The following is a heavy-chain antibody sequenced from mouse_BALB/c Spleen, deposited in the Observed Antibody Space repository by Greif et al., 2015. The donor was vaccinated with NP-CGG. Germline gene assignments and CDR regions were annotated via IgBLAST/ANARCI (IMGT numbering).Heavy chain of an antibody. CDR1: GYSITSGYY. Sequence: EVKLMESGPGLVKPSQSLSLTCSVTGYSITSGYYWNWIRQFPGNKLEWMGYISYDGSNNYNPSLKNRISITRDTSKNQFFLKLNSVPTEDTATYYCASGYYWYFDVWGAGTTVTVSS. D-gene: IGHD2-2*01. CDR3: ASGYYWYFDV. J-gene: IGHJ1*01. CDR2: ISYDGSN. V-gene: IGHV3-6*02.